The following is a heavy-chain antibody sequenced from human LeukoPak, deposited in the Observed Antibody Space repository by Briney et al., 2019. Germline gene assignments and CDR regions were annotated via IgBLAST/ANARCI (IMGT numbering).Heavy chain of an antibody. Sequence: GGSLRLSCAASGFTFTSYGMKWVSQAPGKGLEWVSGIGGSGNTNYADSAKGRFTISRDNSKSTLSLEMNSLRVDDTAVYYYAEGHRSAWAPFDAWGLGRLVTVSS. J-gene: IGHJ5*02. CDR2: IGGSGNT. CDR3: AEGHRSAWAPFDA. D-gene: IGHD3-3*01. CDR1: GFTFTSYG. V-gene: IGHV3-23*01.